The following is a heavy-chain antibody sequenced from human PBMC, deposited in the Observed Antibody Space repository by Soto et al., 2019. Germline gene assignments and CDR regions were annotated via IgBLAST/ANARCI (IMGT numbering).Heavy chain of an antibody. CDR2: IKSKTDGGTT. CDR1: RFAFSNAW. CDR3: TTDDPINKH. Sequence: EVQLVESGGDLVKPGGSLRLSCAASRFAFSNAWMSWVRQAPGKGLEWVGRIKSKTDGGTTDYAAPVKGRFAISRDDSKNPVYLQMNSLKTDDTAVYYCTTDDPINKHWGQGTLVTVSS. J-gene: IGHJ4*02. V-gene: IGHV3-15*01.